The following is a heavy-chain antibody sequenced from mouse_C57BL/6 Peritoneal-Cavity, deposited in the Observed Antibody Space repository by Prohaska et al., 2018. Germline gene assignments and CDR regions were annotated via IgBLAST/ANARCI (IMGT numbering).Heavy chain of an antibody. CDR2: INSDGSAI. V-gene: IGHV11-2*01. CDR3: MRYGNYWYCDV. J-gene: IGHJ1*03. CDR1: GFTFSGFW. Sequence: EVQLLETGGGLVQPGGSRGLSCEGSGFTFSGFWMSWVRQTPGKTLEWIGDINSDGSAINYAPSIKDRFTIFRDNDKSTLYLQMSNVRSEDTATYFCMRYGNYWYCDVGGTGTTVTVS. D-gene: IGHD2-1*01.